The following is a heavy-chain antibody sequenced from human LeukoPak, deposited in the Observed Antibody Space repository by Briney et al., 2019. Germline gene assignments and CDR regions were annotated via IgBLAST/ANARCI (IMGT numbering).Heavy chain of an antibody. Sequence: GGSLRLSCAASGFTFDDYAMHWVRQAPGKGLEWVSGISWNSGSIGYADSVKGRFTISRDNAKNSLYLQMNSLRAEDMALYYCAKDIRILTTVTTAAFDIWGQGKMVTVSS. CDR1: GFTFDDYA. J-gene: IGHJ3*02. CDR2: ISWNSGSI. D-gene: IGHD4-17*01. V-gene: IGHV3-9*03. CDR3: AKDIRILTTVTTAAFDI.